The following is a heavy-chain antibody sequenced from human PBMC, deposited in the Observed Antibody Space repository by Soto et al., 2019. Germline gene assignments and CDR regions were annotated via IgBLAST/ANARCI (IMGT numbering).Heavy chain of an antibody. CDR2: IKRETDGATT. CDR3: ATGYVSILDNREYFQH. Sequence: EVQLVESGGGLVKPGGSLRVSCAASGFTFTNAWMSWVRQAPGKGLEWIGRIKRETDGATTEYAAPVKGRFSISRDDSENSVFLQMNSLKTEDTAVYYCATGYVSILDNREYFQHWGQGTLVTVSS. V-gene: IGHV3-15*01. CDR1: GFTFTNAW. J-gene: IGHJ1*01. D-gene: IGHD3-3*02.